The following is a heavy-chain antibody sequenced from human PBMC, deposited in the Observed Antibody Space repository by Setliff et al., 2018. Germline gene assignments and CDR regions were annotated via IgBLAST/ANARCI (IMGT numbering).Heavy chain of an antibody. Sequence: ASVKVSCKASGGTFSSYAISWVRQAPGQGLEWMGGIIPILGIANYAQKFQGRVTITADKSTSTAYMELSSLRSEDTAVYYCATEGVAISDYHYYYYMDVWGKGTTVTVSS. CDR3: ATEGVAISDYHYYYYMDV. CDR1: GGTFSSYA. V-gene: IGHV1-69*10. J-gene: IGHJ6*03. D-gene: IGHD3-16*01. CDR2: IIPILGIA.